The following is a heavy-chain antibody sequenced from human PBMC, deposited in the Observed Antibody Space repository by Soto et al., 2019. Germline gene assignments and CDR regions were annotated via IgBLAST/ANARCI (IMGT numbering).Heavy chain of an antibody. CDR2: IIPILGIA. CDR3: ARAFTGGYSGYEDYYFDY. CDR1: GGTFSSYT. Sequence: GASVKVSCKASGGTFSSYTISWVRQAPGQGLEWMGRIIPILGIANYAQKFQGRVTITADKSTSTAYMELSSLRSEDTAVYYCARAFTGGYSGYEDYYFDYWGQGTLVTVSS. D-gene: IGHD5-12*01. J-gene: IGHJ4*02. V-gene: IGHV1-69*02.